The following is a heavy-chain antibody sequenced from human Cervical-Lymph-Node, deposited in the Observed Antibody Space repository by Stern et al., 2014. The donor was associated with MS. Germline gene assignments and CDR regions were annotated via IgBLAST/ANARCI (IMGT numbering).Heavy chain of an antibody. D-gene: IGHD5-12*01. V-gene: IGHV4-4*02. CDR2: IHHSGTT. CDR1: GDSITSDTW. J-gene: IGHJ5*02. CDR3: ARASLGGYDWFDP. Sequence: QLQLQESGPGLVKASGTLSLTCAVSGDSITSDTWWSWVRQPPRKGLEWIGEIHHSGTTNYNPSLESRLTISLDKSKNQFSLNLTSVPAADTAVYYCARASLGGYDWFDPWGQGTLVTVSS.